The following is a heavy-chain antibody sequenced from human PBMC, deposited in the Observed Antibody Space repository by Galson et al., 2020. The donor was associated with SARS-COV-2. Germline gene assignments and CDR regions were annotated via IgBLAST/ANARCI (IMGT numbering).Heavy chain of an antibody. CDR3: ERDVDAGWGSPDCYLDL. CDR1: GDSFSDYY. Sequence: SETLSLTCTVSGDSFSDYYWSWIRQPPGKGLEWIGYIYNSGTTYNHSLASRVTISEDTSKNQFSLKLSSVTPADTDVYYCERDVDAGWGSPDCYLDLWGRGTLVTVSS. CDR2: IYNSGT. V-gene: IGHV4-59*01. J-gene: IGHJ2*01. D-gene: IGHD6-19*01.